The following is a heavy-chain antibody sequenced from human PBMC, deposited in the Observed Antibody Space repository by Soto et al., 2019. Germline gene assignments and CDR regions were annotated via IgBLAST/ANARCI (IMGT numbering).Heavy chain of an antibody. CDR1: GCSFTSYW. V-gene: IGHV5-51*01. CDR3: ARHNFLESTGTPGWSNYFDY. J-gene: IGHJ4*02. CDR2: IYPGDSDT. Sequence: GASLKISCKGSGCSFTSYWIGWVRQMPGKGLEWMGIIYPGDSDTRYSPSFQGQVTISADKSISTAYLQWSSLKASDTAMYYCARHNFLESTGTPGWSNYFDYWGQGTLVTVSS. D-gene: IGHD1-1*01.